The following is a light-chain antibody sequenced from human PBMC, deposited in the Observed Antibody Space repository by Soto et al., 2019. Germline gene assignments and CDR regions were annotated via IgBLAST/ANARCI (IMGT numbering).Light chain of an antibody. CDR3: AAWDDSLNALV. CDR2: TNH. J-gene: IGLJ2*01. V-gene: IGLV1-44*01. CDR1: ASNLGGNP. Sequence: QSALTQPPSVSGTPGQKVSISCSGSASNLGGNPVNWYQHLPGAAPKLLIYTNHQRPSGVPDLFSCSKSGTSASLAISGLRSEDEADFYCAAWDDSLNALVFGGGTKLTVL.